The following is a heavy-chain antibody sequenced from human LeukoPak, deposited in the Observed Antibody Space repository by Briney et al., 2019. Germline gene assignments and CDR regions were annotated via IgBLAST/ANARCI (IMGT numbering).Heavy chain of an antibody. V-gene: IGHV4-39*07. CDR1: GGSISSSYYY. D-gene: IGHD5-12*01. Sequence: SETLSLTCTVSGGSISSSYYYWGWIRQPPGKGLEWIGTIYHSGDTYYNPSLKSRVTISVDTSKNQFSLKLSSVTAADTAVYYCAREIGATIPKFDYWGQGTLVTVSS. CDR2: IYHSGDT. J-gene: IGHJ4*02. CDR3: AREIGATIPKFDY.